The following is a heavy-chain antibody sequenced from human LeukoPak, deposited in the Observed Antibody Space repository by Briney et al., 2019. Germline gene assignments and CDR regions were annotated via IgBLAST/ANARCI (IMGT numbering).Heavy chain of an antibody. CDR3: AKDLERWLRPSSGGDFDY. J-gene: IGHJ4*02. CDR1: GYTFTGYY. V-gene: IGHV1-2*02. CDR2: INPNSGGT. D-gene: IGHD5-24*01. Sequence: GASVKVSCKASGYTFTGYYMHWVRQAPGQGLEWMGWINPNSGGTNYAQKFQGRVTMTRDTSISTAYMELSRLRSDDTAVYYCAKDLERWLRPSSGGDFDYWGQGTLVTVSS.